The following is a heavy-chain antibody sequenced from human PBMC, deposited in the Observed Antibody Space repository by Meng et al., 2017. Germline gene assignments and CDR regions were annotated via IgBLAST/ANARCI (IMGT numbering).Heavy chain of an antibody. CDR2: INPKSGDA. V-gene: IGHV1-2*06. CDR1: GYNFPDYY. J-gene: IGHJ4*02. D-gene: IGHD6-25*01. Sequence: QVQVGDSGAKVKTPGASVKVSCKPSGYNFPDYYIHWVRRAPGQGLEWMGRINPKSGDAHYAQKFQARVTMTGDTSISTAYMELSGLRSDDTAMYYCARDEDISAAGKLFGDYWGQGTLVTVSS. CDR3: ARDEDISAAGKLFGDY.